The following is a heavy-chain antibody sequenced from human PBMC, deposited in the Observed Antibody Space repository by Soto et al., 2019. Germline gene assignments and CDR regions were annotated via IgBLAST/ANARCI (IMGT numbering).Heavy chain of an antibody. CDR2: IWYDGSNK. Sequence: QVQLVESGGGVVQPGRSLRLSCAASGFTFSSYGMHWVRQAPGKGLEWVAVIWYDGSNKYYADSVKGRFTISRDNSKNKLYLQMNRLRAEDTAVHYCAGARGYSGSYSGYFQQWGQGSRVTVCS. CDR3: AGARGYSGSYSGYFQQ. J-gene: IGHJ1*01. D-gene: IGHD1-26*01. CDR1: GFTFSSYG. V-gene: IGHV3-33*01.